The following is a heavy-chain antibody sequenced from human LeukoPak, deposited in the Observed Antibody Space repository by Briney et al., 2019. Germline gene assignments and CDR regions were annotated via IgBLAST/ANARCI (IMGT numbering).Heavy chain of an antibody. D-gene: IGHD3-10*01. CDR2: INPSGGST. CDR3: ARGLGGGSGSYYPPRGDY. CDR1: GYTFTSYY. Sequence: GASVKVSCKASGYTFTSYYMHWVRQAPGQGLEWMGIINPSGGSTSYAQKFQGRVTMTRDTSTSTVYMELSSLRSEDTAVYYCARGLGGGSGSYYPPRGDYWGQGTLVTVSS. V-gene: IGHV1-46*01. J-gene: IGHJ4*02.